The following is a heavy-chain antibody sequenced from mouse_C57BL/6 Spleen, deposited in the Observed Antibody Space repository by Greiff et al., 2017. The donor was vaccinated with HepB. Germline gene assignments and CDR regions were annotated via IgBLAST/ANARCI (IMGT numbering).Heavy chain of an antibody. V-gene: IGHV1-52*01. Sequence: QVQLQQPGAELVRPGSSVKLSCKASGYTFTSYWMHWVKQRPIQGLEWIGNIDPSDSETHYNQKFKDKATLTVDKSSSTAYMQLSSLTSEDSAVYYCARWIDGSLDYWGKGTTLTVSS. CDR2: IDPSDSET. CDR3: ARWIDGSLDY. J-gene: IGHJ2*01. CDR1: GYTFTSYW. D-gene: IGHD1-1*01.